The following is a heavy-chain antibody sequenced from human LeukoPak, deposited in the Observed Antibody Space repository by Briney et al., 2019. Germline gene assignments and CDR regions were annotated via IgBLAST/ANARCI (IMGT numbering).Heavy chain of an antibody. CDR2: IIPIFGTA. J-gene: IGHJ4*02. CDR3: ARAADSSGYHPAYFDY. V-gene: IGHV1-69*05. D-gene: IGHD3-22*01. Sequence: GSSVKVSCKASGGTFSSYAISWVRQAPGQGLEWVGGIIPIFGTANYAQKFQGRVTITTDESTSTAYMELSSLRSEDTAVYYCARAADSSGYHPAYFDYWGQGTLVTVSS. CDR1: GGTFSSYA.